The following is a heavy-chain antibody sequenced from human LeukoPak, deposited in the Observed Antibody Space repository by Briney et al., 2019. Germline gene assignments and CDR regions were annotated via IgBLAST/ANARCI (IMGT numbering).Heavy chain of an antibody. D-gene: IGHD3-10*01. J-gene: IGHJ6*02. CDR3: ARDGSLLWFGELFNYYYYGMDV. CDR1: GFTFGTYW. V-gene: IGHV3-7*01. Sequence: GGSLRLSCAASGFTFGTYWMSWVRQAPGKGLEWVANIHQDGSEEYYVDSVKGRFTISRDNAKNSLYLQMNSLRAEDTAVYYCARDGSLLWFGELFNYYYYGMDVWGQGTTVTVSS. CDR2: IHQDGSEE.